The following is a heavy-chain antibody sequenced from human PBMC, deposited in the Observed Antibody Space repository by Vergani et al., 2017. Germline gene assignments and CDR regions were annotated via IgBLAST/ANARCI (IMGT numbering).Heavy chain of an antibody. CDR2: INHSGST. CDR3: ARVQGHDNWFDP. V-gene: IGHV4-31*03. Sequence: QVQLQESGPGLVKPSQTLSLTCTVSGGSISSGGYYWSWIRQPPGKGLEWIGEINHSGSTNYNPSLKSRVTISVDTSKNQFSLKLSSVTAADTAVYYCARVQGHDNWFDPWGQGTLVTVSS. J-gene: IGHJ5*02. D-gene: IGHD3-16*01. CDR1: GGSISSGGYY.